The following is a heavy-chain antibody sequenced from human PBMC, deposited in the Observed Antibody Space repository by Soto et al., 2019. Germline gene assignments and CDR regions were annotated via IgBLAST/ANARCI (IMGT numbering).Heavy chain of an antibody. CDR3: ARHASVAMALYGMAV. D-gene: IGHD5-18*01. Sequence: PGESLKISCKGSGYSFTSYWIGWVRQMPGKGLEWMGIIYPGDSDTRYSPSFQGRVTLSADKSISTAYLQWSSLKAPDTAIYYCARHASVAMALYGMAVWGQGTTVTVSS. V-gene: IGHV5-51*01. CDR1: GYSFTSYW. J-gene: IGHJ6*02. CDR2: IYPGDSDT.